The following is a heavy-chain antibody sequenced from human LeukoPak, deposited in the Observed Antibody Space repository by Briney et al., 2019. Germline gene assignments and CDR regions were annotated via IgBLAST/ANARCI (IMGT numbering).Heavy chain of an antibody. D-gene: IGHD3-10*01. CDR1: GGSISSYY. V-gene: IGHV4-59*12. CDR3: ARGGLTVPFDY. J-gene: IGHJ4*02. CDR2: IYYSGST. Sequence: KASETLSLTCTVSGGSISSYYWSWIRQPPGKGLEWIGYIYYSGSTNYNPSLKSRVTISVDTSKNQFSLKLSSVTAADTAVYYCARGGLTVPFDYWGQGTLVTVSS.